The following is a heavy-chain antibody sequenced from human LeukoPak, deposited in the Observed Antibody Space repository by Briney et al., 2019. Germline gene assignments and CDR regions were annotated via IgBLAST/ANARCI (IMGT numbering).Heavy chain of an antibody. D-gene: IGHD1-26*01. CDR1: GFTFSSYW. J-gene: IGHJ6*03. V-gene: IGHV3-74*01. CDR2: INSDGSNT. Sequence: PGGSLRLSCAASGFTFSSYWMHWVRQAPGKGLVWVSHINSDGSNTGYADSVKGRFTISRDNSKNTLYLQMNSLRAEDTAVYYCAKCGTPYYYYYMDVWGKGTTVTVSS. CDR3: AKCGTPYYYYYMDV.